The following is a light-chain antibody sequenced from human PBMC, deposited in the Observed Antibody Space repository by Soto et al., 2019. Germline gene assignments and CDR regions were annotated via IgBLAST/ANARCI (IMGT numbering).Light chain of an antibody. V-gene: IGLV1-51*01. CDR2: DNI. J-gene: IGLJ2*01. CDR1: NSNIGTKN. CDR3: GTWDSSLSGGV. Sequence: QSVLTQPPSVSAAPGQTVTISCSGSNSNIGTKNVCWYQQLPGTAPKLLIYDNIKRPSGIPDRFSASKSGTSATLAITGLQTGDEADYYYGTWDSSLSGGVFGGGTKLTVL.